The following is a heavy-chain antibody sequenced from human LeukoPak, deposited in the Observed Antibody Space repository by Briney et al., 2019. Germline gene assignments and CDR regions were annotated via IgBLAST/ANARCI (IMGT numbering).Heavy chain of an antibody. D-gene: IGHD3-22*01. CDR1: GYTFTSYD. CDR3: ARGQKGRRVNTLYYFDY. Sequence: GASVKVSCKASGYTFTSYDINWVRQATGQGLEWMGWMNPNSGNTGYAQKFPGRVTMTRNTSISTAYMELSSLRSEDTAVYYCARGQKGRRVNTLYYFDYWGQGTLVTVSS. J-gene: IGHJ4*02. V-gene: IGHV1-8*01. CDR2: MNPNSGNT.